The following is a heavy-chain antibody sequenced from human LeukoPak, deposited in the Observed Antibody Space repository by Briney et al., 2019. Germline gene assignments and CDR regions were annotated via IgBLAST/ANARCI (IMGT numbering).Heavy chain of an antibody. Sequence: ASVKVSCKASGYTFNNYYMYWVRQAPGQGLEWMGMINPSGGGTSYAQKFQGRVTMTRDTSTRTVYMEVSSLKPEDTAVYYCARGLRYFDWLLDYWGQGTLVTVSS. CDR3: ARGLRYFDWLLDY. CDR1: GYTFNNYY. D-gene: IGHD3-9*01. V-gene: IGHV1-46*02. CDR2: INPSGGGT. J-gene: IGHJ4*02.